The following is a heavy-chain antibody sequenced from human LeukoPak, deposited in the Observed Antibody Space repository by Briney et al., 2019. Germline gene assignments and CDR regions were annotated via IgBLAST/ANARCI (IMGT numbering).Heavy chain of an antibody. CDR3: ARVGSYYNPHFDY. J-gene: IGHJ4*02. D-gene: IGHD1-26*01. V-gene: IGHV1-8*01. CDR1: GFTFSNYD. Sequence: ASVKVSCKASGFTFSNYDINWVRQATGQGLEWMGYMNPQNGNTDYAQRFQGRVTITADESTSTAYMELSSLRSEDTAVYYCARVGSYYNPHFDYWGQGTLVTVSS. CDR2: MNPQNGNT.